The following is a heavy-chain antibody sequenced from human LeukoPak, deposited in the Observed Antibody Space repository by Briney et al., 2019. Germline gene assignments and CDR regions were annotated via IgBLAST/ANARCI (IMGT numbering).Heavy chain of an antibody. CDR3: ASGIRYFDWTLDY. CDR2: INWNGGST. V-gene: IGHV3-20*01. CDR1: GFTFDDYG. D-gene: IGHD3-9*01. Sequence: GGSLRLSCAASGFTFDDYGMSWVRQAPGKGLEWVSGINWNGGSTGYADSVKGRFTISRDNAKNSLYLQMNSLRAEDTALFHCASGIRYFDWTLDYWGQGTLVTVSS. J-gene: IGHJ4*02.